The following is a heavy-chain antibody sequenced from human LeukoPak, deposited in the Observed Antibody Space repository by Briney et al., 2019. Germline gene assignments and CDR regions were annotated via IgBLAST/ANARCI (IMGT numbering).Heavy chain of an antibody. J-gene: IGHJ4*02. V-gene: IGHV3-7*01. D-gene: IGHD3-9*01. Sequence: GGSLRLSCAASGFTFSSYWMSWVRQAPGKGLEWVANIKQDGSEKYYVDSVKGRFTISRDNAKNSLYPQMNSLRAEDTAVYYCASELRYFDWLLSYFDYWGQGTLVTVSS. CDR2: IKQDGSEK. CDR3: ASELRYFDWLLSYFDY. CDR1: GFTFSSYW.